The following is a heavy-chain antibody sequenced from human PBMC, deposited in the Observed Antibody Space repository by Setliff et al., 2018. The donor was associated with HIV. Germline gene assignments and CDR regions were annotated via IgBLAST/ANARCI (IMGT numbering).Heavy chain of an antibody. CDR3: ARGGLGVVGAIDY. D-gene: IGHD2-15*01. J-gene: IGHJ4*02. Sequence: ETLSLTCAVYGGSFSGYYWTWIRQPPGRGLEWIGEIIHSGGTNYNRSLKSRVTISVDTSKNQFSLNLSSVTAADTAVYYCARGGLGVVGAIDYWSQGTLVPSPQ. V-gene: IGHV4-34*01. CDR1: GGSFSGYY. CDR2: IIHSGGT.